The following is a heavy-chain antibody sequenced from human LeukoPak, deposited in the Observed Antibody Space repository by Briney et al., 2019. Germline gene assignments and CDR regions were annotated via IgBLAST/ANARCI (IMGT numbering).Heavy chain of an antibody. CDR3: AMKAVPRPRLHDAFDF. D-gene: IGHD5-24*01. CDR2: IYTSGTT. V-gene: IGHV3-53*01. CDR1: GFTVSSNF. J-gene: IGHJ3*01. Sequence: GGSLRLSCAASGFTVSSNFMTWVRQAPGTGLEWVSVIYTSGTTYYADSVKDRFTISRDNSKNTLYLQMNSLRADDTAVYYCAMKAVPRPRLHDAFDFWDQGTVVSVSS.